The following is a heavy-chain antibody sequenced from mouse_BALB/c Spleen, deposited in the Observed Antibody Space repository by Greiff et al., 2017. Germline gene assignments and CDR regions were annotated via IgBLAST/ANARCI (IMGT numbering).Heavy chain of an antibody. V-gene: IGHV1-5*01. J-gene: IGHJ2*01. CDR1: GYTFTSYW. CDR3: TRCLYYGSVFDY. Sequence: VQLQQSGTVLARPGASVKMSCKASGYTFTSYWMHWVKQRPGQGLEWIGAIYPGNSDTSYNQKFKGKAKLTAVTSTSTAYMELSSLTNEDSAVYYCTRCLYYGSVFDYWGQGTTLTVSS. CDR2: IYPGNSDT. D-gene: IGHD2-1*01.